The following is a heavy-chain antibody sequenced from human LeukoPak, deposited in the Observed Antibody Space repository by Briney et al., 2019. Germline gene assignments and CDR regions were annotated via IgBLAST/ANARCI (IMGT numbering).Heavy chain of an antibody. CDR2: IYSGGST. Sequence: PGGSLRLSCAASGFTVSSNYMSWVRQAPGKGLEWVSVIYSGGSTYYADSVKGRFTISRDNSKNTLYLQMNSLRAEDTAVYYCARDPTDAWFDPWGQGTLVTVSS. J-gene: IGHJ5*02. CDR3: ARDPTDAWFDP. V-gene: IGHV3-66*01. CDR1: GFTVSSNY. D-gene: IGHD5-24*01.